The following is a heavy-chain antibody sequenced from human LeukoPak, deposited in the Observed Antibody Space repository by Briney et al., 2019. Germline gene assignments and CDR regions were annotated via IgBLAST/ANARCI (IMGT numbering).Heavy chain of an antibody. D-gene: IGHD4-11*01. V-gene: IGHV1-69*01. CDR2: LIPLFGRA. J-gene: IGHJ4*02. CDR1: VGTLLNYA. Sequence: SVRVSFKHSVGTLLNYAISWVRQAPGQGVEWMGGLIPLFGRAEYAQKFQGRVTITAYEPTNTAYMELNFLRSEDTAVYYCASPKENSDYYFDSWGQGTLVAVSA. CDR3: ASPKENSDYYFDS.